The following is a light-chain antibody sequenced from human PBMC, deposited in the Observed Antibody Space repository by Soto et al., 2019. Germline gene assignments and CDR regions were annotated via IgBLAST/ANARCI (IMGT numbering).Light chain of an antibody. CDR3: SSYTSSTPVV. CDR2: EVS. J-gene: IGLJ2*01. Sequence: QSALTQPASVSGSPGQSITISCTGTSSDVGGYNYVSGYQQHPGKAPKLMIYEVSNRPSGVSNRFSGSKSGNTASLTISGLQAEDEADYYCSSYTSSTPVVFGGGTKLTVL. V-gene: IGLV2-14*01. CDR1: SSDVGGYNY.